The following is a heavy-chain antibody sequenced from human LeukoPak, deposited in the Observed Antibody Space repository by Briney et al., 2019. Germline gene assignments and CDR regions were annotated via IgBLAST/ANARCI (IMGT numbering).Heavy chain of an antibody. D-gene: IGHD3-10*01. CDR2: IYTSGST. J-gene: IGHJ4*02. Sequence: SETLSLTCTVSGGSISSGSYYWRWIRQPAGTGLEWIGRIYTSGSTNYNPSLKSRVTISVDTSKNQFSLKLSSVTAADTAVYYCARDRYYYGSGSYYTLDYWGQGTLVTVSS. CDR1: GGSISSGSYY. CDR3: ARDRYYYGSGSYYTLDY. V-gene: IGHV4-61*02.